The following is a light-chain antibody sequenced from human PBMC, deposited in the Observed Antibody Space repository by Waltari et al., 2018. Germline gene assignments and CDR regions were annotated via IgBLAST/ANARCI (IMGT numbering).Light chain of an antibody. J-gene: IGLJ3*02. CDR2: EVT. Sequence: QSALTQPPSASGSPGQSVTISCTGTSSDIGSFNYVSWFQQHPGKASKLMIYEVTRRPSGVPNRFSGSKSGNTASLSVSGLQAEDEADYYCGSYTVRDSFVFGGGTKLTVL. V-gene: IGLV2-8*01. CDR3: GSYTVRDSFV. CDR1: SSDIGSFNY.